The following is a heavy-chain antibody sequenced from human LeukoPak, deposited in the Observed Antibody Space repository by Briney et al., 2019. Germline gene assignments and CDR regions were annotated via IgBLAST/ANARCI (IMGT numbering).Heavy chain of an antibody. Sequence: ASVKVSCKAFGYTFTSYAMHWVRQAPGQRLEWMGWINAGNGNTKYSQKFQGRVTITRDTSASTAYMELSSLRSEDTAVYYCARGLERRPPYDYWGQGTLVTVSS. CDR2: INAGNGNT. D-gene: IGHD1-1*01. V-gene: IGHV1-3*01. CDR3: ARGLERRPPYDY. J-gene: IGHJ4*02. CDR1: GYTFTSYA.